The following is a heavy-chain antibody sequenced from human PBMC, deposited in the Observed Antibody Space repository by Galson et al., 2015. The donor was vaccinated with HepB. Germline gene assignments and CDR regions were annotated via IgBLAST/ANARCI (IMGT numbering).Heavy chain of an antibody. J-gene: IGHJ3*02. Sequence: SETLSLTCAVSGVSISSSLYYWGWIRQSPKKGLEWIGSIYYGGRTYFSPSLQSRLAMSVDTSKNHLSLTLTSVTAADTAVYYCARPLVFNGRFNPGVGPFHIWGHGTLVTVSA. D-gene: IGHD2-8*01. V-gene: IGHV4-39*02. CDR3: ARPLVFNGRFNPGVGPFHI. CDR1: GVSISSSLYY. CDR2: IYYGGRT.